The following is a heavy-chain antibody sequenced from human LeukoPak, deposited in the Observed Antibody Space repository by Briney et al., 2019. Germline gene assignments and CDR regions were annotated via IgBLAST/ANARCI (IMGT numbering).Heavy chain of an antibody. CDR2: IYTSGST. Sequence: SETLSLTCTVSGGSISSYYWSWIRQPAGKGLEWIGRIYTSGSTNYNASLKSRVSMSVDTSKNQFSLKLSSVTAADTAVYYCARGGTPGYSSSWYYFNYWGQGTLVTVSS. CDR1: GGSISSYY. D-gene: IGHD6-13*01. J-gene: IGHJ4*02. V-gene: IGHV4-4*07. CDR3: ARGGTPGYSSSWYYFNY.